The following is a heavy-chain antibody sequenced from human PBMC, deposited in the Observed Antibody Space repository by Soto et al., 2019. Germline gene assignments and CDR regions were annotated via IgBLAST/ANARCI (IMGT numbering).Heavy chain of an antibody. CDR2: IYPGGGT. CDR1: GFTVGTNF. D-gene: IGHD6-25*01. CDR3: ARATLQRYYMDV. J-gene: IGHJ6*03. V-gene: IGHV3-66*01. Sequence: GGSLRLSCAASGFTVGTNFMNWVRQAPGRGLEWVSVIYPGGGTYYADSVKGRFAVSRDTSKNTLYLQMDSLRVEDTAVYYCARATLQRYYMDVWDKGSTVTVSS.